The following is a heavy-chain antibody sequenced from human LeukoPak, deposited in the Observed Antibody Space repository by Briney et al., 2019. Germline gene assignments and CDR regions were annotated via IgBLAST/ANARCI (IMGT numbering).Heavy chain of an antibody. D-gene: IGHD6-19*01. Sequence: GGSLRLSCAASGFTFSNYAMSWVRQAPGKRLEGVSSISNSGGTTFYADSVKGRFTISRDGSKNTLYLQMNSLIAEDTAVYYCAKYHGVTYNSGPVYFDYWGQGTLVTVSS. CDR3: AKYHGVTYNSGPVYFDY. CDR2: ISNSGGTT. V-gene: IGHV3-23*01. CDR1: GFTFSNYA. J-gene: IGHJ4*02.